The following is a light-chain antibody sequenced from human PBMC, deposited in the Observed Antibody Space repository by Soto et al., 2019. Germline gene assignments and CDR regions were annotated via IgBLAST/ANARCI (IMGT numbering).Light chain of an antibody. Sequence: IQMTQSPSTLSSSVGDRVTITCRASQSISSWLAWYQQKPGKAPKLLIYDASSLESGVPSRFSGSGSGTEFTLTISSLQPDDFATYYCQQYNSYSTWTFGQGIXV. CDR2: DAS. J-gene: IGKJ1*01. CDR3: QQYNSYSTWT. V-gene: IGKV1-5*01. CDR1: QSISSW.